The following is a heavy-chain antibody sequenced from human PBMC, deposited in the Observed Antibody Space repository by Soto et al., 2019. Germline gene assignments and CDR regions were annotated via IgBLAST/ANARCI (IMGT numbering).Heavy chain of an antibody. CDR3: AKQGSWYSDVYHAFDI. V-gene: IGHV3-30*18. CDR2: ISYDGSNK. Sequence: GRPLRLSCAASGFTFSSYGMHCVRQDPGKGLEWVAVISYDGSNKYYADSVKGRFTISRDNSKNTLYLQMNSLSAEDTAVYYCAKQGSWYSDVYHAFDIWGQGTMVTVSS. D-gene: IGHD6-13*01. CDR1: GFTFSSYG. J-gene: IGHJ3*02.